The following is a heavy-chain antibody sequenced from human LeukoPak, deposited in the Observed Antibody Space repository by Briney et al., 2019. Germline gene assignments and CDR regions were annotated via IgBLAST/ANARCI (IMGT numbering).Heavy chain of an antibody. CDR2: IDWDDDK. D-gene: IGHD1-26*01. J-gene: IGHJ4*02. CDR1: GFSLSTSGMC. Sequence: SGPALLIPTQTLTLTCTFSGFSLSTSGMCVSWIRQPPGKALEWLARIDWDDDKYYSTSLKTRLTISKDTSKNQVVLTMTNMDPVDTATYYCARMHTVGASLYFDYWGQGTLVTVSS. V-gene: IGHV2-70*11. CDR3: ARMHTVGASLYFDY.